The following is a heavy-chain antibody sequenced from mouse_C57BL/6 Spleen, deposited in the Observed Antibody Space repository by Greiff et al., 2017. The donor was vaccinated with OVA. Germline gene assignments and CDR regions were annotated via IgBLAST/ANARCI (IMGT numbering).Heavy chain of an antibody. Sequence: VQLQQSGPELVKPGASVKISCKASGYAFSSSWMNWVKQRPGKGLEWIGRIYPGDGDTNYNGKFKGKATLTADKSSSTAYMQLSSLTSEDSAVYFCARFYAYDVSFAYWGQGTLVTVS. CDR2: IYPGDGDT. CDR1: GYAFSSSW. J-gene: IGHJ3*01. D-gene: IGHD2-2*01. CDR3: ARFYAYDVSFAY. V-gene: IGHV1-82*01.